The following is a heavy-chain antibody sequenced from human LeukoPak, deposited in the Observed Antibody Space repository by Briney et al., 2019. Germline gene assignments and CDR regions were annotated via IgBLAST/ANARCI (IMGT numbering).Heavy chain of an antibody. D-gene: IGHD3-22*01. Sequence: SQTLSLTCTVSGGSISSGGYYWSWIRQHPGKGLEWIGYIYYSGSTNYNPSLKSRVTMSVDTSKNQFSLKLSSVTAADTAVYYCARHSGLGVYYYDSSGYGSFDYWGQGTLVTVSS. CDR2: IYYSGST. CDR1: GGSISSGGYY. J-gene: IGHJ4*02. V-gene: IGHV4-31*03. CDR3: ARHSGLGVYYYDSSGYGSFDY.